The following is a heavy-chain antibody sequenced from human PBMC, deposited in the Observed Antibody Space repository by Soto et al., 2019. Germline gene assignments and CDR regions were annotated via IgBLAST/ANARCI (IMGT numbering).Heavy chain of an antibody. J-gene: IGHJ4*02. V-gene: IGHV1-18*01. CDR2: ISAYNGNT. D-gene: IGHD1-20*01. Sequence: QVQLVQSGAEVKKPGASVKVSCKASGYTFTSYGISWVRQAPGQGLEWMGWISAYNGNTKYAQKLQGRVTLTTDTSPSTAYMELRSLRSDDPAVYYWARDAAIGMNDYWGQGTLVTVSS. CDR3: ARDAAIGMNDY. CDR1: GYTFTSYG.